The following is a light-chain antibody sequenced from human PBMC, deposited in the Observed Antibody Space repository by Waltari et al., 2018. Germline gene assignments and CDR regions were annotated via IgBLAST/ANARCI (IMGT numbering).Light chain of an antibody. Sequence: QSALTQPASVSGSPGQSITISCTGTSSDVDNYNFVYWYQQHQGKAPKLLIYGVSKRPAGVSDRFSGSKSGNTASLTISGLQAEDEADYYCSSYTNIITYVFGTGTKVTVL. V-gene: IGLV2-14*01. CDR1: SSDVDNYNF. CDR3: SSYTNIITYV. J-gene: IGLJ1*01. CDR2: GVS.